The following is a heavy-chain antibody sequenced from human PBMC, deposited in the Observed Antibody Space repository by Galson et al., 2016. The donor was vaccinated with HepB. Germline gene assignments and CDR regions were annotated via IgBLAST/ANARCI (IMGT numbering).Heavy chain of an antibody. CDR3: ARLVRYCSNSTTCYPQGPANWFDP. J-gene: IGHJ5*02. V-gene: IGHV5-51*01. CDR1: GYSFTSYW. CDR2: IWPSDSDT. D-gene: IGHD2-2*01. Sequence: QSGAEVKKPGESLRISCKVSGYSFTSYWINWLRQMPGKGLEWMGIIWPSDSDTRYSPSFQGHVTISADESISTAYLQWTSLKASDTAIYYCARLVRYCSNSTTCYPQGPANWFDPWGQGTLVFVSS.